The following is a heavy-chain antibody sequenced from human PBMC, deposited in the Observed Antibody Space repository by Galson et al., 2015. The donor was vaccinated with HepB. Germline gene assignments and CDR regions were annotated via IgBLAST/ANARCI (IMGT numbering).Heavy chain of an antibody. CDR1: GFTFNSYW. CDR3: ARQATYWYFDL. D-gene: IGHD1-26*01. CDR2: IKQDGSEK. V-gene: IGHV3-7*01. Sequence: TLRLSCAASGFTFNSYWMSWVRQAPGKGLEWVANIKQDGSEKYYVDSVKGRFTISRDNAKNSLYLQMNSLRAEDTAVYSCARQATYWYFDLWGRGTLVTVSS. J-gene: IGHJ2*01.